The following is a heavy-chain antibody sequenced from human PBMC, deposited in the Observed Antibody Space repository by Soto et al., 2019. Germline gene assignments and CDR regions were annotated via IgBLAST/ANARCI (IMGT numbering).Heavy chain of an antibody. D-gene: IGHD2-15*01. J-gene: IGHJ4*02. Sequence: GGSLRLSCAASGFTFSSYTMHWVRQAPGKGLEWVSSISTSSTYRYIADSVTGRFTISRDNAQNSLYLQMTSLRAEDTAVYYCARDRSGEAANPYFDYWGQGTLVTVSS. CDR3: ARDRSGEAANPYFDY. CDR1: GFTFSSYT. V-gene: IGHV3-21*04. CDR2: ISTSSTYR.